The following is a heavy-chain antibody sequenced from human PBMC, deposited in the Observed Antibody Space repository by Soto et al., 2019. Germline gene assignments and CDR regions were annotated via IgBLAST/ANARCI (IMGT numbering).Heavy chain of an antibody. CDR1: GYTLTELS. V-gene: IGHV1-24*01. CDR3: ARDPGYSSGWSFDP. Sequence: ASVKVSCKVSGYTLTELSMHWVRQAPGKGLEWMGGFDPEDGETIYAQKFQGRVTMTEDTSTDTAYMELSSLRSEDTAVYYCARDPGYSSGWSFDPWGQGTLVTVSS. J-gene: IGHJ5*02. D-gene: IGHD6-19*01. CDR2: FDPEDGET.